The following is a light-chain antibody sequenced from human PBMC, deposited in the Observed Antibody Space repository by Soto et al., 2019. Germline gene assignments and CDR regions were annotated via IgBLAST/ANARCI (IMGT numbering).Light chain of an antibody. CDR3: SSYTSSSTLNVL. V-gene: IGLV2-14*01. J-gene: IGLJ2*01. CDR2: EVS. Sequence: QSALTQPASVSGSPGQSITISCTGTSSDVGNYNYVSWFQQHPGKAPKLMIYEVSNRPSGVSNRFSGSKSGNTASLTISGLQAEDEADYYCSSYTSSSTLNVLFGGGTKVTVL. CDR1: SSDVGNYNY.